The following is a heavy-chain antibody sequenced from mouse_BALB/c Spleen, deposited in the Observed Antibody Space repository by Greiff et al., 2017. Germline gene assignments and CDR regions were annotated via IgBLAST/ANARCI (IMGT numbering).Heavy chain of an antibody. CDR3: ARGVIYYDYDEGTWFAY. V-gene: IGHV14-3*02. CDR1: GFNIKDTY. J-gene: IGHJ3*01. Sequence: VQLKESGAELVKPGASVKLSCTASGFNIKDTYMHWVKQRPEQGLEWIGRIDPANGNTKYDPKFQGKATITADTSSNTAYLQLSSLTSEDTAVYYCARGVIYYDYDEGTWFAYWGQGTLVTVSA. CDR2: IDPANGNT. D-gene: IGHD2-4*01.